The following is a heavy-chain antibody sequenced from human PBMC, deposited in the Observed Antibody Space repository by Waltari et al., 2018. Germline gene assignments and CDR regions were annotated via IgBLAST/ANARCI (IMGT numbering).Heavy chain of an antibody. CDR1: VVTFWSDW. J-gene: IGHJ6*02. V-gene: IGHV3-74*01. CDR2: INGDGDDT. Sequence: EVQLVESGGGFGQPGGSLRRYSGAGVVTFWSDWMRRVRQARGTREVWVARINGDGDDTSNADSVNGRFTTAKNTAKNVLQLQMNRLRTEDTADYCCASRENYYYDSAYGMNAWGQGTTVSVSS. D-gene: IGHD3-22*01. CDR3: ASRENYYYDSAYGMNA.